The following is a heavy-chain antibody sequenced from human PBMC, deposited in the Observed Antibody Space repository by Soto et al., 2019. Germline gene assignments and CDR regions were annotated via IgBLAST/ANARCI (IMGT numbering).Heavy chain of an antibody. J-gene: IGHJ6*02. V-gene: IGHV3-33*08. CDR3: ARADCTGASCYSWPFNYGVDV. Sequence: QVQLVESGGGVVQPGGSLRLSCTTSGFTFNTYGMHWVRQAPGKGLAWVAMIWDDGSKKYYADSVKGRFPISRDNSKNTLYLQMNSLRAEDTALYYCARADCTGASCYSWPFNYGVDVWGQGTTVTVSS. D-gene: IGHD2-15*01. CDR1: GFTFNTYG. CDR2: IWDDGSKK.